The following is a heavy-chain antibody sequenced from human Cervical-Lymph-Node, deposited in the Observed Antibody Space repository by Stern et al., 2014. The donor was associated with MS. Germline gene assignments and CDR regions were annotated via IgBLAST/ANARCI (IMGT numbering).Heavy chain of an antibody. D-gene: IGHD3-10*01. V-gene: IGHV1-69*09. CDR3: ARDLPSAGYGMDV. CDR1: GDIFSTYS. J-gene: IGHJ6*02. CDR2: IIPMFGIA. Sequence: VHLVESGAEVKMPGSSVKGSCKASGDIFSTYSITWVRQAPGQGLEWMGRIIPMFGIANYAQKFQGRLTITADTSTSTAYMELSSLRSEDTAVFYCARDLPSAGYGMDVWGQGTTVTVSS.